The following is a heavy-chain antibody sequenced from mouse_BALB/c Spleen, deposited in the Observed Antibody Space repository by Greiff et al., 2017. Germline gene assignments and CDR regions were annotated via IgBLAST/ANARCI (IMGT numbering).Heavy chain of an antibody. J-gene: IGHJ2*01. V-gene: IGHV1-15*01. D-gene: IGHD1-1*01. Sequence: QVHVKQSGAELVRPGASVTLSCKASGYTFTDYEMHWVKQTPVHGLEWIGAIDPETGGTAYNQKFKGKATLTADKSSSTAYMELRSLTSEDSAVYYCTRTTVVNYWGQGTTLTVSS. CDR2: IDPETGGT. CDR3: TRTTVVNY. CDR1: GYTFTDYE.